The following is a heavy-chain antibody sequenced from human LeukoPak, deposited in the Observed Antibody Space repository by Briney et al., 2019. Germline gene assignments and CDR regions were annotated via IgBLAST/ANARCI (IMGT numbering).Heavy chain of an antibody. Sequence: GESLKISCKGSGYSFTSYWIGWVRQMPGKGLEWMGIIYPGDSDTRYSPSFQGQVTISADKSISTAYLQWSSLKASDTAMYYCAKTGYCSGGSCQSLGPPFDPWGQGTLVTVSS. CDR3: AKTGYCSGGSCQSLGPPFDP. J-gene: IGHJ5*02. CDR1: GYSFTSYW. V-gene: IGHV5-51*01. CDR2: IYPGDSDT. D-gene: IGHD2-15*01.